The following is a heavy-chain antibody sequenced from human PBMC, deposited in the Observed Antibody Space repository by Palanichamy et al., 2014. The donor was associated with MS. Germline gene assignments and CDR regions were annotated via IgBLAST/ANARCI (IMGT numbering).Heavy chain of an antibody. Sequence: EVQLVESGGGLVQPGGSLRLSCAASGFTFSSYEMNWVRQAPGKGLEWVSYISSSGSTIYYADSVKGRFTISRDNAKNSLYLQMNSLRAEDTAVYYCARDRGKLVATFRSPNWGQGTLVTVSS. V-gene: IGHV3-48*03. J-gene: IGHJ4*02. CDR3: ARDRGKLVATFRSPN. D-gene: IGHD5-12*01. CDR1: GFTFSSYE. CDR2: ISSSGSTI.